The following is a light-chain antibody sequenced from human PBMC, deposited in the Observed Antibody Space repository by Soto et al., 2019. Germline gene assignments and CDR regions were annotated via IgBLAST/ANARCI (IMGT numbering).Light chain of an antibody. CDR1: SNHVGDFNY. Sequence: QSALTQPASVSGSPGRSVTISCTGTSNHVGDFNYVSWYQHLPGRAPKLIIYDVSNRPSGISYRFSASKSGRTASLTISGLQAEDEADYYCSSYSSSTTHVVFGGGTKVTVL. CDR2: DVS. V-gene: IGLV2-14*03. CDR3: SSYSSSTTHVV. J-gene: IGLJ2*01.